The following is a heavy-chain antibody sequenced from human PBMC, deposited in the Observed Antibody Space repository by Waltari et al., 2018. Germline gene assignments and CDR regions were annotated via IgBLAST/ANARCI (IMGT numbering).Heavy chain of an antibody. V-gene: IGHV2-70*04. CDR2: IDWDDDK. CDR3: ARTPRGYSGYSPYDAFDI. J-gene: IGHJ3*02. Sequence: QVTLKESGPALVKPTQTLTLTCTFSGFSLSTSGMRVSWIRQPPGKALEWLARIDWDDDKFYSTSLKTRLTISKDTSKNQVVLTMTNMDPVDTATYYCARTPRGYSGYSPYDAFDIWGQGTMVTVSS. CDR1: GFSLSTSGMR. D-gene: IGHD5-12*01.